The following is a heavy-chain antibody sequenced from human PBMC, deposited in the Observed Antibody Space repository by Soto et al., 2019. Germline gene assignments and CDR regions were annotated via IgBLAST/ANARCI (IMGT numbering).Heavy chain of an antibody. CDR1: GFTFSTYT. CDR2: TGGSDGST. V-gene: IGHV3-23*01. D-gene: IGHD1-7*01. J-gene: IGHJ4*02. CDR3: AKFGTRVRGFDY. Sequence: EVQLLESGGGLVQPGGSLRLSCAASGFTFSTYTMSWVRQAPGKWLEWVSATGGSDGSTYYADSVKGRVTISRDNSKNTLYLQMNSMRVEDTAIYYCAKFGTRVRGFDYWGQGTLGTVSS.